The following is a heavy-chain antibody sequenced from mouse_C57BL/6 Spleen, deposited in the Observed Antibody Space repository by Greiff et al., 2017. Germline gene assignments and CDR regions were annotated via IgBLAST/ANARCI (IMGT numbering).Heavy chain of an antibody. CDR3: ARLITTVVRYFDV. Sequence: EVQRVESGPGLAKPSQTLSLTCSVTGYSITSDYWNWIRKFPGNKLEYMGYISYSGSTYYNPSLKSRISITRDTSKNQYYLQLNSVTTEDTATYYCARLITTVVRYFDVWGTGTTVTVSS. D-gene: IGHD1-1*01. J-gene: IGHJ1*03. V-gene: IGHV3-8*01. CDR1: GYSITSDY. CDR2: ISYSGST.